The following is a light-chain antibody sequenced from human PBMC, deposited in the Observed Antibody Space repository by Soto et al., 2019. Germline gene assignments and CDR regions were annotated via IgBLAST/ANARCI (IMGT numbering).Light chain of an antibody. Sequence: AMTQSPLDLAVIPGGPAPRSCRCSLALLDRDDGNTYLAWFQQKPGQSTQLLIYTVSYRASGVPDRFSGSGSGTDFTLKIRRVEAEDVGVYYCMQRIEFPITFGQGKRVEIK. J-gene: IGKJ5*01. CDR1: LALLDRDDGNTY. CDR2: TVS. V-gene: IGKV2-40*01. CDR3: MQRIEFPIT.